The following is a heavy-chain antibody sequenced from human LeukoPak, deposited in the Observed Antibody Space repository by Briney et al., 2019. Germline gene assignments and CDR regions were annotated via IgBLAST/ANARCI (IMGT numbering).Heavy chain of an antibody. Sequence: PGRSLRLSCAASGFTFNSYAMHWVRQAPGKGLEWVAVISYDGSNKYYADSVKGRFTISRDNSKNTLYLQMNSLRAEDTAVYYCARDYDILTGSFDYWGQATLVTVSS. V-gene: IGHV3-30*04. CDR2: ISYDGSNK. D-gene: IGHD3-9*01. CDR3: ARDYDILTGSFDY. CDR1: GFTFNSYA. J-gene: IGHJ4*02.